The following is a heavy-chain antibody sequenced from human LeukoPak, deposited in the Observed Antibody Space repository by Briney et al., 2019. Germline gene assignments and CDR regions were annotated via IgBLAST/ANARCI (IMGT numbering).Heavy chain of an antibody. CDR3: AKDIGSYYYGSGSYHFDY. Sequence: GGSLRLSCAASGFTFSDYYMSWIRQAPGKGLEWVSYISSSGSTIYYADSVKGRFTISRDNAKNSLYLQMNSLRAEDTALYYCAKDIGSYYYGSGSYHFDYWGQGTLVTVSS. V-gene: IGHV3-11*01. CDR1: GFTFSDYY. CDR2: ISSSGSTI. D-gene: IGHD3-10*01. J-gene: IGHJ4*02.